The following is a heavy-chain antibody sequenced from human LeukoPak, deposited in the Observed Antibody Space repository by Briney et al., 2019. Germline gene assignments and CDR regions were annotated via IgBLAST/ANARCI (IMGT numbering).Heavy chain of an antibody. CDR2: ISISSSTK. D-gene: IGHD2-15*01. CDR3: ARRSVDGMDV. CDR1: GFTFSSYS. J-gene: IGHJ6*02. V-gene: IGHV3-48*04. Sequence: GGSLRLSCAASGFTFSSYSMNWVRQAPGKGLEWISYISISSSTKSYADSLKGRCTISRDNAKNSLYLQMNSLKAEDTAVYYCARRSVDGMDVWGQGTTVTVSS.